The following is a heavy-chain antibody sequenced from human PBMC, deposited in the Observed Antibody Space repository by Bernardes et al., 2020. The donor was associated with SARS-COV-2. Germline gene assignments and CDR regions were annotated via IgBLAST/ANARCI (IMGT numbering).Heavy chain of an antibody. D-gene: IGHD2-2*02. J-gene: IGHJ6*02. CDR3: ARLYDSRYYYYGMDV. CDR2: TYYSGST. Sequence: SETLSPTCTVSGGSISSSSYYWGWIRQPPGKGLEWIGSTYYSGSTYYNPSLKSRVTISVDTSKNQFSLKLSSVTAADTAVYYCARLYDSRYYYYGMDVWGQGTAVTVSS. CDR1: GGSISSSSYY. V-gene: IGHV4-39*01.